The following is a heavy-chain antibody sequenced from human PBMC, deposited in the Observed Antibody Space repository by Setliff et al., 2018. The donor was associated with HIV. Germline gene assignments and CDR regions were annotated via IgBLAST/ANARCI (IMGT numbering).Heavy chain of an antibody. V-gene: IGHV4-31*02. D-gene: IGHD3-3*01. J-gene: IGHJ3*02. CDR1: GGSISGGGYY. CDR3: ARSKTFYDFWGGYYTHGAFKI. CDR2: IYYIGNT. Sequence: PSETLSLTCTVSGGSISGGGYYWSWIRQHPGKGLDWIGNIYYIGNTDYNPSLKSRVTISIDTSKNQFSLKLSSVTAADTAVYYCARSKTFYDFWGGYYTHGAFKIWGLGTMVTVSS.